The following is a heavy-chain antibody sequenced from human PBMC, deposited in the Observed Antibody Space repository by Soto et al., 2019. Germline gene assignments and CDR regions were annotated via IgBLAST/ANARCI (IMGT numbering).Heavy chain of an antibody. CDR1: GCSFTSFE. V-gene: IGHV1-8*02. J-gene: IGHJ5*02. CDR2: MNPNSGNT. CDR3: ARGDWFGNRSDP. D-gene: IGHD3-9*01. Sequence: ASVKVSCKSLGCSFTSFEVHWVRQASGKGLEWMGWMNPNSGNTDYAQRFQGRVTMTRNTSINTAYMELNSLTSDDTAVYYCARGDWFGNRSDPWGQGTLVTVSS.